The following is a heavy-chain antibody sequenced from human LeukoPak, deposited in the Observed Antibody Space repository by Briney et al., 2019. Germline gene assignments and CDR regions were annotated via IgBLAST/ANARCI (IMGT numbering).Heavy chain of an antibody. CDR3: ARGRYQLDY. J-gene: IGHJ4*02. V-gene: IGHV4-59*01. Sequence: SETPSLICTVSGGSYYWSWIRQPPGKGLEWIGFVYYSGNTNYNPSLKSRVTISLDTSKNQFSLKLRSVTTADTAVYYCARGRYQLDYWGQGTLVTVSS. D-gene: IGHD2-2*01. CDR2: VYYSGNT. CDR1: GGSYY.